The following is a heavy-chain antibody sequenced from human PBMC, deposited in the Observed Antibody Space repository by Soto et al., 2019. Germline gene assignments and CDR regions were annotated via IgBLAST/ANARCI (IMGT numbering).Heavy chain of an antibody. V-gene: IGHV3-23*01. CDR3: VRDLYRSATMPCLDH. D-gene: IGHD1-1*01. CDR1: QFTFINYA. J-gene: IGHJ4*02. CDR2: ISDTGGDS. Sequence: GGSRRLSGESSQFTFINYAMSAPGHSPGKGLEWVSSISDTGGDSYYADSMDGRFTVSRDNSKNTLYLQINSLRAEDTAIYYCVRDLYRSATMPCLDHWGQGALVTVSS.